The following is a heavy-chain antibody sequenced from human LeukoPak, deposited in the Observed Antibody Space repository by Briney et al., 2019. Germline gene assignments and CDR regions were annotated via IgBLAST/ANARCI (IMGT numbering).Heavy chain of an antibody. Sequence: SVKVSCKASGGTFISYAISWVRQAPGQGLEWMGRIIPILGIANYAQKFQGRVTITADKSTSIAYMELSSLRSEDTAVYYCARVPYELGSGSYGGGYYYYGMDVWGQGTTVTVSS. CDR2: IIPILGIA. D-gene: IGHD3-10*01. J-gene: IGHJ6*02. CDR1: GGTFISYA. CDR3: ARVPYELGSGSYGGGYYYYGMDV. V-gene: IGHV1-69*04.